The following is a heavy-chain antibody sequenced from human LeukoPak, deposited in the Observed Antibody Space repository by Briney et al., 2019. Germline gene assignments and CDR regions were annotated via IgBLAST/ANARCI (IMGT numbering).Heavy chain of an antibody. CDR3: ARVVKNTAMIKGPYYYMDV. V-gene: IGHV3-48*03. J-gene: IGHJ6*03. D-gene: IGHD5-18*01. CDR1: GFTFSSYE. Sequence: GGSLRLSCAASGFTFSSYEMNWVRQAPGKGLEWVSYISSSGSTIYYADSVKGRFTISRDNAKNSLYLQVNSLRAEDTAVYYCARVVKNTAMIKGPYYYMDVWGKGTTVTVSS. CDR2: ISSSGSTI.